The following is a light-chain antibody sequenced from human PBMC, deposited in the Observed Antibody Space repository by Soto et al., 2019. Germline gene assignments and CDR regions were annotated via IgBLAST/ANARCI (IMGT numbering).Light chain of an antibody. V-gene: IGLV2-23*01. CDR3: GSDAGSSTYGYV. Sequence: QSVLTQPASVSGSPGQSITISCTGTSSDVGSYNLVSWYQQHPGKAPKLMIYEGSKRPSGVSNRFSGSKSGNTASLTISGLQAEDEAEYVCGSDAGSSTYGYVLGAGTKVT. CDR1: SSDVGSYNL. CDR2: EGS. J-gene: IGLJ1*01.